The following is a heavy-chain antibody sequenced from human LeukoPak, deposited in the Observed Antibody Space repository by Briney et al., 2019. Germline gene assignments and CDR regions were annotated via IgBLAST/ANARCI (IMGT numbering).Heavy chain of an antibody. CDR3: ARVSPISLYWQQQVGGPIDY. D-gene: IGHD6-13*01. CDR2: ISYDGSNK. V-gene: IGHV3-30-3*01. CDR1: GFTFSSYA. Sequence: GGSLRLSCAASGFTFSSYAMHWVRQAPGKGLEWVAVISYDGSNKYYADSVKGRFTISRDNSKNTLYLQMNSLRAEDTAVYYCARVSPISLYWQQQVGGPIDYWGQGTLGTVSS. J-gene: IGHJ4*02.